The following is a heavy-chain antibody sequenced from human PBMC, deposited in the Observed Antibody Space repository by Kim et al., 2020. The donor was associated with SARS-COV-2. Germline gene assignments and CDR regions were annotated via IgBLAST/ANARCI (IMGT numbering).Heavy chain of an antibody. CDR1: GGSFSGYY. D-gene: IGHD6-13*01. Sequence: SETLSLTCAVYGGSFSGYYWSWIRQPPGKGLEWIGEINHSGSTNYNPSLKSRVTISVDTSKNQFSLKLSSVTAADTAVYYCARSRVAAAGRSLYFDYWGQGTLVTVSS. J-gene: IGHJ4*02. CDR3: ARSRVAAAGRSLYFDY. V-gene: IGHV4-34*01. CDR2: INHSGST.